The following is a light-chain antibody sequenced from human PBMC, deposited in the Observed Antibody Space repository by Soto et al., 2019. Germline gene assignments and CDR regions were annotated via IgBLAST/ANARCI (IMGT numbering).Light chain of an antibody. CDR2: GAS. J-gene: IGKJ2*01. CDR3: QQYGTSPYT. CDR1: HIVSSSY. V-gene: IGKV3-20*01. Sequence: EIVMAQSPATLSVSPCERATLSCRSSHIVSSSYLAWYQQKPGQAPRLLIYGASSRATGIPDRFSGSGSGTDFTLTISRLEPKDFAVYYCQQYGTSPYTFGQGTKVDIK.